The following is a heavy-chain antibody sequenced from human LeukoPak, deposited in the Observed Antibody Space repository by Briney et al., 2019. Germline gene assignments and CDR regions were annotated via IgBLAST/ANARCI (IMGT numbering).Heavy chain of an antibody. V-gene: IGHV4-59*01. CDR2: IYYSGST. CDR3: ASFPIGQYGSGSYYAYNWFDP. CDR1: GGSISSYY. J-gene: IGHJ5*02. D-gene: IGHD3-10*01. Sequence: SETLSLTCTVSGGSISSYYWSWIRQPPGKGLEWIGYIYYSGSTNYNPSLKSRVTISVDTSKNQFSLKLSSVTAADTAVYYCASFPIGQYGSGSYYAYNWFDPWGQETLVTVSS.